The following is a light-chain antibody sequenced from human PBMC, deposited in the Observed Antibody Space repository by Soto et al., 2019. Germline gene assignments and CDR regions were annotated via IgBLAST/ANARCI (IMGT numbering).Light chain of an antibody. Sequence: QSVLTQPRSVSGSPGQSVTISCTGTGSDVGGYDFVSWYQQHPGKAPKLMIYDVSKRPSGVPGRFSGSKSGNTASLTISGLQADDEADYYCCSFAGTYTVVFGGGTKLTVL. CDR3: CSFAGTYTVV. J-gene: IGLJ2*01. V-gene: IGLV2-11*01. CDR2: DVS. CDR1: GSDVGGYDF.